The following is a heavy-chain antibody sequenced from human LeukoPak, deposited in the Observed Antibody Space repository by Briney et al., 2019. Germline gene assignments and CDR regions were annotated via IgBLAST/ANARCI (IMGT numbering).Heavy chain of an antibody. CDR3: ARPRRGYYNADYDY. CDR1: GGSISSSSYY. CDR2: IYHSGST. D-gene: IGHD3-9*01. J-gene: IGHJ4*02. Sequence: PSETLSLTCTVSGGSISSSSYYWGWIRQPPGKGLEWIGSIYHSGSTYYNPSLKSRVTISVDTSKNQFSLKLSSVTAADTAVYYCARPRRGYYNADYDYWGQGTLVTVSS. V-gene: IGHV4-39*07.